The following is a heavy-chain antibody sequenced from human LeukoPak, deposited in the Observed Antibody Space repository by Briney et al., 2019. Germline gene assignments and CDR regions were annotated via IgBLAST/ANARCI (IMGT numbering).Heavy chain of an antibody. CDR1: GYTFSSYT. CDR3: AITMATTHGFDY. V-gene: IGHV1-18*01. D-gene: IGHD3-10*01. J-gene: IGHJ4*02. Sequence: ASVKVSRKASGYTFSSYTINWVRQAPGQGLEWLGRISAYNGNTDYSQNLQGRVIMTTDTSTYTAYMELRSLRSDDTAVYYCAITMATTHGFDYWGQGTLVTVSS. CDR2: ISAYNGNT.